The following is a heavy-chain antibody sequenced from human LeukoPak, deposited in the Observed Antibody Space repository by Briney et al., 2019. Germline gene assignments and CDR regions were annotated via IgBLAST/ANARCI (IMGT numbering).Heavy chain of an antibody. CDR3: ARISRGELPTF. D-gene: IGHD1-7*01. V-gene: IGHV3-33*08. J-gene: IGHJ4*02. Sequence: PGGSLRLSCVASGFTFSNYYMHWVCQAPGKGLEWVAVIWYDGSNKYYAGSVKGRFTISRDNSKNTLYLQMNSLRVEDTAIYYCARISRGELPTFWGQGTLVIVSS. CDR2: IWYDGSNK. CDR1: GFTFSNYY.